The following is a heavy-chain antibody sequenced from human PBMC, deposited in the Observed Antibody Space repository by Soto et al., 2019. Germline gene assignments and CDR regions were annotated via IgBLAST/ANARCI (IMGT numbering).Heavy chain of an antibody. Sequence: SETLSLTCAVYGGSFSGYYWSWIRQPPGKGLEWIGEINHSGSTNYNPSLKSRVTISVDTSKNQFSLKLSSVTAADTAVYYCARIISSPDTIFGVINHYYYYGMDVWGQGTTVTVSS. V-gene: IGHV4-34*01. D-gene: IGHD3-3*01. CDR2: INHSGST. CDR1: GGSFSGYY. CDR3: ARIISSPDTIFGVINHYYYYGMDV. J-gene: IGHJ6*02.